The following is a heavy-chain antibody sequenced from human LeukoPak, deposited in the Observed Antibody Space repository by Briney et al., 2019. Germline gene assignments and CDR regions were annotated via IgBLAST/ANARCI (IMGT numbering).Heavy chain of an antibody. CDR2: IYYSGGDT. D-gene: IGHD2-21*01. Sequence: PGGSLRLSCAASGFSFSNYAMSWVRQTPGKGLEWVSTIYYSGGDTYSADSVKGRFTISRDNSRNMVYLQMNSLRAEETAVYYCAKDRGAAVVPRRFDYWGRGTMVIVSS. CDR3: AKDRGAAVVPRRFDY. CDR1: GFSFSNYA. J-gene: IGHJ4*02. V-gene: IGHV3-23*01.